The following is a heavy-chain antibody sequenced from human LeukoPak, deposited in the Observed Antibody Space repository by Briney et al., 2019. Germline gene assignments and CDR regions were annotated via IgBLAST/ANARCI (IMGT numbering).Heavy chain of an antibody. CDR2: INHSGSI. CDR1: GGSFSGYY. V-gene: IGHV4-34*01. Sequence: PSETLSLACAVYGGSFSGYYWSWIRQPPGKGLEWIGEINHSGSINYNPSLKSRVTISVDTSKNQFSLKLSSVTAADTAVYYCARLHTYYDILTGYYSGGWFDPWGQGTLVTVSS. D-gene: IGHD3-9*01. J-gene: IGHJ5*02. CDR3: ARLHTYYDILTGYYSGGWFDP.